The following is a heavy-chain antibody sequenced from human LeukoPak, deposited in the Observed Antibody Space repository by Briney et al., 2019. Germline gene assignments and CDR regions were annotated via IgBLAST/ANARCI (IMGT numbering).Heavy chain of an antibody. CDR1: GGSISSYY. CDR3: ARGTVPGPYFDY. J-gene: IGHJ4*02. CDR2: IYYSGST. V-gene: IGHV4-59*08. D-gene: IGHD1/OR15-1a*01. Sequence: SETLSLTCTVSGGSISSYYWSWIRQPPGKGLEWIGYIYYSGSTNDNPSLKSRVTVSLDTSKNQFSLKLSSVTAADTAVYYCARGTVPGPYFDYWGQGTLVTVSS.